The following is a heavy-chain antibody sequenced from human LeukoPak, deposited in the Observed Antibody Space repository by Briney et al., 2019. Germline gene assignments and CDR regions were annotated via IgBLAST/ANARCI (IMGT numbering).Heavy chain of an antibody. CDR1: GGSISNSEYY. D-gene: IGHD2-2*01. Sequence: PSETLSLTCTVSGGSISNSEYYWSWIRQSPGRGLEWIGYIYYSGSSYYNPSLKSRLTISVDTSKNQFSLKMISVTAADTAVYYCARGVVPGDLYNWFDPWGQGTLVTVSS. CDR3: ARGVVPGDLYNWFDP. V-gene: IGHV4-30-4*01. J-gene: IGHJ5*02. CDR2: IYYSGSS.